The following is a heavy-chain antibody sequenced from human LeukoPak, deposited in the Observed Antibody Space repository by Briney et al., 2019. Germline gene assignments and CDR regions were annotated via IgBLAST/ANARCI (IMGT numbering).Heavy chain of an antibody. Sequence: GSLNLSFGTSGFPFSSYEMNWVRQAPGKGLEWVSYISSSGSTIYYADSVKGRFTISRDNAKNSLYLQMNSLRAEDTAVYYCAELGITMIGGVWGKGTTVTISS. CDR3: AELGITMIGGV. D-gene: IGHD3-10*02. CDR2: ISSSGSTI. CDR1: GFPFSSYE. J-gene: IGHJ6*04. V-gene: IGHV3-48*03.